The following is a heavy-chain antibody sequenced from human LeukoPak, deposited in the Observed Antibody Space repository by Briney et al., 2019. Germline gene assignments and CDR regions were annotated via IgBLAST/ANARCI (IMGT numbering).Heavy chain of an antibody. CDR2: ISSSSSYI. CDR3: ARVGQQLVNWFDP. J-gene: IGHJ5*02. CDR1: GFTFSSYS. Sequence: GGSLRLSCAASGFTFSSYSMNWVRQAPGKGLEWVSSISSSSSYIYYADSVKGRFTISRDNAKNSLYLQMNSLRAEDTAVYYCARVGQQLVNWFDPWGQGTLVTVSS. D-gene: IGHD6-13*01. V-gene: IGHV3-21*01.